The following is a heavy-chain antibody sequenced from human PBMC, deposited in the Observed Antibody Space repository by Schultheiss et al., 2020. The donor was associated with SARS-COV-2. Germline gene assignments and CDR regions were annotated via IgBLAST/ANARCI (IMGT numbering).Heavy chain of an antibody. CDR2: VYESGST. D-gene: IGHD3-16*01. CDR1: GGSISGYY. V-gene: IGHV4-59*01. J-gene: IGHJ5*02. Sequence: SETLSLTCTVSGGSISGYYWNWIRQPPGKGLEYIGYVYESGSTNYNPSLKSRVTISVDTSKNQFSLRLNSVTTADTAVYYCARGGHPLSNWFDPWGQGTLVTVSS. CDR3: ARGGHPLSNWFDP.